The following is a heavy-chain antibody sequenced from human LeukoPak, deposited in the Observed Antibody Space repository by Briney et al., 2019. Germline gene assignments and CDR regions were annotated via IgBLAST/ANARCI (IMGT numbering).Heavy chain of an antibody. CDR3: ARENWNAGRRHHFDI. Sequence: PGGSLRLSCAASGFTFSSYSMNWVRQAPGKGLEWVSSITSSSSYIYHADSVKGRFTISRDNAKNSLYLQMDSLRAEDTAVYYCARENWNAGRRHHFDIWGQGTMVTVSS. V-gene: IGHV3-21*01. CDR1: GFTFSSYS. CDR2: ITSSSSYI. J-gene: IGHJ3*02. D-gene: IGHD1-1*01.